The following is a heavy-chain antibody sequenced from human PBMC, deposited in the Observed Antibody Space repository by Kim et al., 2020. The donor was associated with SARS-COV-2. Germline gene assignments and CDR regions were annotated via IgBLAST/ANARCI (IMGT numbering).Heavy chain of an antibody. D-gene: IGHD3-3*01. CDR3: AREHEDYDFWSGYLPHFDY. V-gene: IGHV3-7*03. CDR2: IKQDGSEK. CDR1: GFTFSSYW. J-gene: IGHJ4*02. Sequence: GGSLRLSCAASGFTFSSYWMSWVRQAPGKGLELVANIKQDGSEKYYVDSVKGRFTISRDNAKNSLYLQMNSLRAEDTAVYYCAREHEDYDFWSGYLPHFDYWGQGTLVTVSS.